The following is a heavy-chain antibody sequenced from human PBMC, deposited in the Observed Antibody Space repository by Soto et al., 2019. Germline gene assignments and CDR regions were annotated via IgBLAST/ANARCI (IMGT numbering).Heavy chain of an antibody. D-gene: IGHD2-2*01. J-gene: IGHJ5*02. CDR1: GGSISSGGYS. CDR3: ARVPDR. Sequence: SETLSLTFAVSGGSISSGGYSWSWIRQPPGKGLEWIGYIYHSGSTYYNPSLKSRVTISVDRSKNQFSLKLSSVTAADTAVYYCARVPDRWGQGTLVTVS. V-gene: IGHV4-30-2*01. CDR2: IYHSGST.